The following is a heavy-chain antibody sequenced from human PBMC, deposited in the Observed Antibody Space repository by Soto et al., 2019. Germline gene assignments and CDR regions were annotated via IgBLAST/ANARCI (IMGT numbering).Heavy chain of an antibody. CDR3: AGCLAARDHYYSYCGIDV. CDR1: GGTFSSYA. V-gene: IGHV1-69*06. J-gene: IGHJ6*02. Sequence: QVQLVQSGAEVKKPGSSVKVSCKASGGTFSSYAISWVRQAPGQGLEWLGGIIPIFGTANYAQKFQGRVTITADKSTSTDYMELSSLRSEDTAVYYCAGCLAARDHYYSYCGIDVWGQGTTVTVSS. D-gene: IGHD6-6*01. CDR2: IIPIFGTA.